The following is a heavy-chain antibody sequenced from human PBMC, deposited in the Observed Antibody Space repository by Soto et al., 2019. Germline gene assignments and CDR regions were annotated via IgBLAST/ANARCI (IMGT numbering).Heavy chain of an antibody. V-gene: IGHV4-59*01. D-gene: IGHD3-10*01. J-gene: IGHJ5*02. CDR3: ARARLSRSWWFDP. Sequence: PSETLSLTCTVSGGSISSYYLSWIRQPPGKGLEWIGYIYYSGSTNYNPSLKSRVTISVDTSKNQFSLKLSSVTAADTAVYYCARARLSRSWWFDPWGQGTLVTVSS. CDR1: GGSISSYY. CDR2: IYYSGST.